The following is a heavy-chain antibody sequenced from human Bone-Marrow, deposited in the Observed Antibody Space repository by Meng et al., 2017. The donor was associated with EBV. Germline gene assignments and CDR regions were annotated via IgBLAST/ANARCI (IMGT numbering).Heavy chain of an antibody. V-gene: IGHV1-24*01. CDR3: ATFRPPTSIADNWFDP. J-gene: IGHJ5*02. Sequence: QVQLVQAGAEVKKPGASVKVSCKVFGYTLTELSMHWVRQAPGKGLEWMGGFDPEDGETIYAQKFQGRVTMTEDTSTDTAYMELSSLRSEDTAVYYCATFRPPTSIADNWFDPWGQGTLVTVSS. CDR1: GYTLTELS. D-gene: IGHD6-6*01. CDR2: FDPEDGET.